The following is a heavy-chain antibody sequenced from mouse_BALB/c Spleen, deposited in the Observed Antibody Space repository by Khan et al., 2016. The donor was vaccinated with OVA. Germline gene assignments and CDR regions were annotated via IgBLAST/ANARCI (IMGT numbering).Heavy chain of an antibody. Sequence: EVQLVESGPGLVKPSQSLSLTCTVTGHSITSDYAWNWIRQFPGNTLEWMGYISYSGSTNYNPSLKSRISITRDTSKNQFILQLNSVTTEDTATYYCARDVSRYNYAMDYWGQGTSVTVSS. CDR3: ARDVSRYNYAMDY. CDR2: ISYSGST. CDR1: GHSITSDYA. D-gene: IGHD1-1*01. V-gene: IGHV3-2*02. J-gene: IGHJ4*01.